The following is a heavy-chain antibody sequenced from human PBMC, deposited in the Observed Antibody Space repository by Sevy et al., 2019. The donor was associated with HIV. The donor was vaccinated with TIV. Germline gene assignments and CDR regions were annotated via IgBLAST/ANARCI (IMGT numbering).Heavy chain of an antibody. J-gene: IGHJ4*02. CDR2: ISGSGGST. V-gene: IGHV3-23*01. CDR1: GFTFSSYA. D-gene: IGHD3-10*01. CDR3: AKDPLLWFGESAFDY. Sequence: GGSLRLSCAASGFTFSSYAMSWVRQAPGKGLEWVSGISGSGGSTYYADSVKGRFTISRDNSKNTLYLQMNSLRAEDTAVYYCAKDPLLWFGESAFDYWGQGTLVTVSS.